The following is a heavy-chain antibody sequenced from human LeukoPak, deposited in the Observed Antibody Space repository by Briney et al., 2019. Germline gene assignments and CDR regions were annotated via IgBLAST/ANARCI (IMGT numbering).Heavy chain of an antibody. V-gene: IGHV3-30*02. CDR1: GFTLKVYR. CDR2: IRYDGRKK. J-gene: IGHJ4*02. CDR3: AKSGSGWYQGGSDFDY. D-gene: IGHD6-19*01. Sequence: SGGSLRLSRAACGFTLKVYRIHWLRQAPRKGLGWGAFIRYDGRKKYYADSVKGRFTISRDNSKNPLYLQMNSLIAENTAVYYCAKSGSGWYQGGSDFDYWGQGTLVTVSS.